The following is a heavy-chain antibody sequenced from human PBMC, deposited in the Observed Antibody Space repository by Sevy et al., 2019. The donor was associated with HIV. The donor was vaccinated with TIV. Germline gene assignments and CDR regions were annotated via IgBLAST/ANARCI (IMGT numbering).Heavy chain of an antibody. Sequence: GGSLRLSCAASGFTFSSYAMSWVRQAPGKGLEWVSIISGSGGSTYYADSVKGRFTISRDNSKNTLHLQMNSLRAEDTAVYYCWKLYCGADCYGRGSGNDAFDIWGQGTMVTVSS. CDR3: WKLYCGADCYGRGSGNDAFDI. CDR2: ISGSGGST. D-gene: IGHD2-21*01. V-gene: IGHV3-23*01. CDR1: GFTFSSYA. J-gene: IGHJ3*02.